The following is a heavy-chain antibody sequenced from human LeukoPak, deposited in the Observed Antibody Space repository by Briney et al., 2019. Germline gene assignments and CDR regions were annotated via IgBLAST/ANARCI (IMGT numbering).Heavy chain of an antibody. J-gene: IGHJ6*02. V-gene: IGHV1-46*01. CDR1: GYTFTSYY. CDR2: INPSGGST. D-gene: IGHD3-22*01. Sequence: ASVKVSCKASGYTFTSYYMHWVRQAPGQGLEWMGIINPSGGSTSYAQKFQGRVTMTRDTSTGTVCMELSSLRSEDTAVYYCARARGDSSGYYVYYYYGMDVWGQGTTVTVSS. CDR3: ARARGDSSGYYVYYYYGMDV.